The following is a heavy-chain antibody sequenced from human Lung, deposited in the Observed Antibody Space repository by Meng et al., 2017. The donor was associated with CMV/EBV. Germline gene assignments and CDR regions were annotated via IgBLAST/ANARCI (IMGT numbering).Heavy chain of an antibody. V-gene: IGHV4-31*02. J-gene: IGHJ5*02. D-gene: IGHD3-16*01. CDR1: GGSISSGGYY. CDR2: IYYSGST. Sequence: SCTVSGGSISSGGYYWSWIRQHPGKGLEWIGYIYYSGSTYYNPSLKSRVTISVDTSKNQFSLKLSSVTAADTAVYYCARGLKYYDYVWGTWGQGTLVTVSS. CDR3: ARGLKYYDYVWGT.